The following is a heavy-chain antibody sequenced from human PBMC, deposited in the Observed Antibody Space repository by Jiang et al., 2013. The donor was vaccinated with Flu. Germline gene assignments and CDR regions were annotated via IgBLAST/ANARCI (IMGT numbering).Heavy chain of an antibody. CDR3: ARILDQLLWQGRPYFDY. V-gene: IGHV2-26*01. CDR2: IFSNDEK. D-gene: IGHD2-2*01. CDR1: GFSLSNARMG. Sequence: KPTQTLTLTCTVSGFSLSNARMGVSWIRQPPGKALEWLAHIFSNDEKSYSTSLKSRLTISKDTSKSQVVLTMTNMDPVDTATYYCARILDQLLWQGRPYFDYWGQGTLVTVSS. J-gene: IGHJ4*02.